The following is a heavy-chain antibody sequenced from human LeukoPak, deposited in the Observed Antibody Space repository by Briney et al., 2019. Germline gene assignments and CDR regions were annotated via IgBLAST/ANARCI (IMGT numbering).Heavy chain of an antibody. CDR3: ARDHESGSGYDFWYYYYGMDA. Sequence: ASVKVSCKASGYTFTSYGISWVRQAPGQGLEWMGWISAYNGNTNYAQKLQGRVTMTTDTSTSTAYMELRSLRSDDTAVYYCARDHESGSGYDFWYYYYGMDAWGQGTTVTVSS. CDR1: GYTFTSYG. D-gene: IGHD5-12*01. V-gene: IGHV1-18*01. CDR2: ISAYNGNT. J-gene: IGHJ6*02.